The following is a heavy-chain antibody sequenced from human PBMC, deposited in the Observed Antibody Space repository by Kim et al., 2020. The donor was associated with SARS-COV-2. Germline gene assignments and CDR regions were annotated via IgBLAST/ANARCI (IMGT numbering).Heavy chain of an antibody. Sequence: SETLSLTCTVSGGSISSSSYYWGWIRQPPGKGLEWIGSIYYSGSTYYNPSLKSRVTISVDTSKNQFSLKLSSVTAADTAVYYCASLPGILTGYYYFDYWGQGTLVTVSS. CDR1: GGSISSSSYY. V-gene: IGHV4-39*01. J-gene: IGHJ4*02. CDR3: ASLPGILTGYYYFDY. D-gene: IGHD3-9*01. CDR2: IYYSGST.